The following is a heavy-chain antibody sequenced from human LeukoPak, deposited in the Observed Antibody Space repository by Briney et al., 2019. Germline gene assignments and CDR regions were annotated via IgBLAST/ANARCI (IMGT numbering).Heavy chain of an antibody. CDR3: ARDAMGGVQRYRVIDY. V-gene: IGHV3-7*01. CDR2: IKKDGSEK. J-gene: IGHJ4*02. D-gene: IGHD5-18*01. CDR1: GFTFSSYW. Sequence: GGSLRLSCAASGFTFSSYWMSWVRQAPGKGLEWVANIKKDGSEKYYVDSVKGRFTVSRDNAKNSLYLQMNSLRAEDTAVYYCARDAMGGVQRYRVIDYWGQGTLVTVSS.